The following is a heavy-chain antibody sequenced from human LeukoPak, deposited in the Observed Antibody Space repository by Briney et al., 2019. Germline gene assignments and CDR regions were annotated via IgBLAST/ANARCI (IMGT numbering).Heavy chain of an antibody. D-gene: IGHD6-13*01. CDR2: IIPIFGTA. J-gene: IGHJ4*02. V-gene: IGHV1-69*01. CDR1: GGTFSSYA. CDR3: ARGFFSSWYAAN. Sequence: ASVKVSCTASGGTFSSYAISWVRQAPGQGLEWMGGIIPIFGTANYAQKFQGRVTITADESTSTAYMELSSLRSEDTAVYYCARGFFSSWYAANWGQGTLVTVSS.